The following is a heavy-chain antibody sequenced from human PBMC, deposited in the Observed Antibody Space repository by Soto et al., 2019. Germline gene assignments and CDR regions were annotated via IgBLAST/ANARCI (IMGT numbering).Heavy chain of an antibody. CDR3: AGPLKMTTVTTTKFYEAFDI. D-gene: IGHD4-17*01. CDR1: GGSFSGYS. CDR2: INHSGST. V-gene: IGHV4-34*01. Sequence: SESLSLTCAVNGGSFSGYSCSWLRQPPGKGLEWIGEINHSGSTNYNPSLKSRVTISLDTSKNQFSLKLSSVTAADTAVYYCAGPLKMTTVTTTKFYEAFDIGGQGTMVT. J-gene: IGHJ3*02.